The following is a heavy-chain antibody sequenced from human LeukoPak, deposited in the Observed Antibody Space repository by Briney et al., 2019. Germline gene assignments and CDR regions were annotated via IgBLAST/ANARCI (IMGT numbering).Heavy chain of an antibody. Sequence: PSETLSLTCTVSGDSISAYSWSWMRQSPGKGLEWIGLIYYSGNTNYNPSLKSRVTISVDTSKNQFSLKLSSVTAADTAVYYCARGGPLVGYSYGRLDYWGQGTLVTVSS. D-gene: IGHD5-18*01. CDR2: IYYSGNT. J-gene: IGHJ4*02. V-gene: IGHV4-59*12. CDR3: ARGGPLVGYSYGRLDY. CDR1: GDSISAYS.